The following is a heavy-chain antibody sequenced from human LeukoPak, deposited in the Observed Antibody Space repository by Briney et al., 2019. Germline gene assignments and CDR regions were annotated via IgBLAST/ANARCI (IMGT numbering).Heavy chain of an antibody. Sequence: PGGSLRLSCAASGFTFSSYSMNWVRQAPGKGLEWVSSISSSSSYIYYADSVKGRFTISRDNAKNSLYLQMNSLRAEDTAVYYCARPDSSSWYAPFDYWGQGTLVTVSS. J-gene: IGHJ4*02. V-gene: IGHV3-21*01. D-gene: IGHD6-13*01. CDR2: ISSSSSYI. CDR3: ARPDSSSWYAPFDY. CDR1: GFTFSSYS.